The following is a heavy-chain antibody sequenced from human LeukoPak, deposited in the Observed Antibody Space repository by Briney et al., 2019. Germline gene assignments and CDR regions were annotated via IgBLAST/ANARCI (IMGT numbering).Heavy chain of an antibody. Sequence: SETLSLTCAVYGGSFSGYYWSWIRQPPGKGLEWIGEINHSGSTNYNPSLKSRVTISVDTSKNQFSLKLSSVTAADTAVYYCARTSVTKSVWGTFGNIWGQGTWSPSLQ. J-gene: IGHJ3*02. CDR3: ARTSVTKSVWGTFGNI. D-gene: IGHD3-16*01. CDR1: GGSFSGYY. CDR2: INHSGST. V-gene: IGHV4-34*01.